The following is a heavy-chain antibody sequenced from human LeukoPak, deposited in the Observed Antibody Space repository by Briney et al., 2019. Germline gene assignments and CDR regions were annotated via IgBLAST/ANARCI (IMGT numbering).Heavy chain of an antibody. J-gene: IGHJ6*03. D-gene: IGHD2-8*01. CDR1: GRSMSSSHW. CDR2: IDHSGKT. Sequence: SETLSLTCAVSGRSMSSSHWWSWVRQSPDKGLEWIGEIDHSGKTNYNASLKSRVTVSVDKSQNQFSLKVNSLTAADTAVYYCATNGYYCMDVWGKGTTVTVSS. V-gene: IGHV4-4*02. CDR3: ATNGYYCMDV.